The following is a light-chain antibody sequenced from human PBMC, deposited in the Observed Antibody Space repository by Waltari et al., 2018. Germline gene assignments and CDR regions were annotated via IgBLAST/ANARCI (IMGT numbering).Light chain of an antibody. V-gene: IGKV4-1*01. CDR2: WAS. CDR1: QSVLYSSNNKNY. CDR3: QQYYSTPYT. J-gene: IGKJ2*01. Sequence: DIVMTQSPDSLAVSLGARATITCKSSQSVLYSSNNKNYLAWYQQKPGQPPKLLISWASTRESGVPDRFSGSGSGTDFTLTISSLQAEDVAVYYCQQYYSTPYTFGQGTKLEIK.